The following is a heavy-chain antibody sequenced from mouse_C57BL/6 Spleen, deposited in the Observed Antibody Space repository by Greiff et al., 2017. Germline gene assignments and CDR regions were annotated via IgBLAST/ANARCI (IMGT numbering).Heavy chain of an antibody. CDR2: ISSGGDYI. CDR1: GFTFSSYA. CDR3: TRGEFITTVVATRYYAMDY. Sequence: EVHLVESGEGLVKPGGSLKLSCAASGFTFSSYAMSWVRQTPEKRLEWVAYISSGGDYIYYADTVKGRFTISRDNARNTLYLQMSSLKSEDTAMYYCTRGEFITTVVATRYYAMDYWGQGTSVTVSS. D-gene: IGHD1-1*01. J-gene: IGHJ4*01. V-gene: IGHV5-9-1*02.